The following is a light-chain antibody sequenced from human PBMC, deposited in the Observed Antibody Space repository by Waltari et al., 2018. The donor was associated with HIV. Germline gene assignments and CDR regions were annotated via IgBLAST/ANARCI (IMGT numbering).Light chain of an antibody. V-gene: IGKV1-8*01. CDR2: ASS. CDR1: QDIGTY. Sequence: AIRMAQSPSSLSASTGDRVTISCRGSQDIGTYVAWYQHKPGKAPELLMFASSTLQSGLPSRFIGSGSGTDFTLTITCLQSEDFASYYCQQYYSYPQTFGQGTKLEIK. J-gene: IGKJ2*01. CDR3: QQYYSYPQT.